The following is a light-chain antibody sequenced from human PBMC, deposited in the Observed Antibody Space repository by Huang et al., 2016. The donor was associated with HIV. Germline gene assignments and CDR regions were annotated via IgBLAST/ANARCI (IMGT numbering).Light chain of an antibody. V-gene: IGKV4-1*01. CDR2: WAS. Sequence: DIVMTQSPDSLAVSLGERATVNCKSSQSVLDSSSNRNYLAWYQQKVGQPPKLLIHWASSRESGVPDRFTGSGSGTDFTLTISGLQAEDVAVYYCQQYYTTLFTFGPGTKVDIK. J-gene: IGKJ3*01. CDR1: QSVLDSSSNRNY. CDR3: QQYYTTLFT.